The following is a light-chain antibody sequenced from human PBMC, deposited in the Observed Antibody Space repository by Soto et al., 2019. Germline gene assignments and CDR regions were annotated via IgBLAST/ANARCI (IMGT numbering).Light chain of an antibody. Sequence: QSALTQPPSVSGSPGQSVTISCTGTSSDVGSYYRVSWYQQPPGAAPKLMIYEVNNRPSGVPDRFSGSKSGNTASLTISGLQAEDEADYYCNSYTGSSTYVFGTGTKLTVL. CDR2: EVN. CDR3: NSYTGSSTYV. CDR1: SSDVGSYYR. V-gene: IGLV2-18*02. J-gene: IGLJ1*01.